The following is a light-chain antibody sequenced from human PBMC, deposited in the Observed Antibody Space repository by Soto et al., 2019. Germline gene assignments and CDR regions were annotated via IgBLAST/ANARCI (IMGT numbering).Light chain of an antibody. Sequence: EIVLTQSPATLSLSPGERATLSCRASQSVSSSYLAWYQQKPGQVPRLLIYDASTRAAGIPAGFSGSGSGTEFTLTISSLQSEDFAIYYCQQYNNWPLTFGGGTKVDI. J-gene: IGKJ4*01. CDR1: QSVSSSY. V-gene: IGKV3-15*01. CDR2: DAS. CDR3: QQYNNWPLT.